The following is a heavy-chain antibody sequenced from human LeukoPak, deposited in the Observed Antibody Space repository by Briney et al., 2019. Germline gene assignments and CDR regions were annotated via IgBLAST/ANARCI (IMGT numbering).Heavy chain of an antibody. CDR2: VNTVSSYI. CDR3: ARLRRNSDRSDFFYYYDH. J-gene: IGHJ4*02. CDR1: GFTFSDYS. V-gene: IGHV3-21*01. Sequence: GGSLRLSCAASGFTFSDYSMNWVRQAPGKGLEWVASVNTVSSYIYYADSMRGRFTISRDSAKNSLFLQMNSLRAEDTAVYYCARLRRNSDRSDFFYYYDHWGQGTLVTVSS. D-gene: IGHD3-22*01.